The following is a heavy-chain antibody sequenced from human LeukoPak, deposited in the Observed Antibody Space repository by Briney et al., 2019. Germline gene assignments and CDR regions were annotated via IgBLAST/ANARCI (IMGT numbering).Heavy chain of an antibody. CDR3: TGHHQAYSRTY. V-gene: IGHV3-74*01. CDR2: ISTDGSST. D-gene: IGHD6-13*01. J-gene: IGHJ4*02. CDR1: GFTFSYYW. Sequence: GGSLRLSCAASGFTFSYYWMHWVRQAPGKGLVWVSRISTDGSSTTYADSVKGRITIFRDNAKNTLFLQMNSLRAEDTAVYYCTGHHQAYSRTYWGQGTLVTDSS.